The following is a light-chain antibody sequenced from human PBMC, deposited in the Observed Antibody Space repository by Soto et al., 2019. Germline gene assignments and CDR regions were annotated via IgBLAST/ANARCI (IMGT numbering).Light chain of an antibody. J-gene: IGKJ1*01. Sequence: ENVLTQSPGTPSFSPGERAPLSCRASQSLTNNYFAWYQQKPGRALRLLIDGASTRATGIPDRFSGSGSGTDFTLTISRLEPEDVAVYYCQQYEAVVTFGQGTKVDIK. CDR2: GAS. CDR1: QSLTNNY. V-gene: IGKV3-20*01. CDR3: QQYEAVVT.